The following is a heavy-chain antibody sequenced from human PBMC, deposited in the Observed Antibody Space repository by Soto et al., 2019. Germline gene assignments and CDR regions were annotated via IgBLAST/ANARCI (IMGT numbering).Heavy chain of an antibody. D-gene: IGHD3-16*01. V-gene: IGHV3-30-3*01. J-gene: IGHJ4*02. CDR3: ARTFYSYVWGSYLFDY. Sequence: QVQLVESGGGVVQPGRSLRLSCAASGFTFSSYAMHWVRQAPGKGLEWVAVISYDGSNKYYADSVKGRFIISRDNSKNTLYLQMNSLRAEDTAVYYCARTFYSYVWGSYLFDYWGQGTLVTVSS. CDR1: GFTFSSYA. CDR2: ISYDGSNK.